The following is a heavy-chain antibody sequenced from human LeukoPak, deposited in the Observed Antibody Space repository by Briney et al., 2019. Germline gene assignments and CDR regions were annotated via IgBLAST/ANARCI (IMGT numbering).Heavy chain of an antibody. D-gene: IGHD3-16*02. CDR2: INHSGGT. J-gene: IGHJ4*02. CDR1: GGSFTGYC. V-gene: IGHV4-34*01. Sequence: SETLSLTCAVYGGSFTGYCWSWIRQPPGKGPEWIGEINHSGGTNYNPSLKSRVTISVDTSKNQFSLELSSVTAADTAVYYCARRVPNYDYVWGSYRPTYYFDYWGQGTLVTVSS. CDR3: ARRVPNYDYVWGSYRPTYYFDY.